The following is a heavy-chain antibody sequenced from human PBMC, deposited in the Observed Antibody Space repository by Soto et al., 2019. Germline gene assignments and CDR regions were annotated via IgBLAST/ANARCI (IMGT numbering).Heavy chain of an antibody. CDR3: ARVLDWFDP. CDR2: IYHTGNA. D-gene: IGHD3-3*02. V-gene: IGHV4-39*07. J-gene: IGHJ5*02. CDR1: GDSISNSRFY. Sequence: ASDTLSLTCSVSGDSISNSRFYWAWIRQPPGEGLEWIGSIYHTGNAYYNPSLKSRVTISVDTSKNQFSLKLSSVTAADTAVYYCARVLDWFDPWGQGTLVTVS.